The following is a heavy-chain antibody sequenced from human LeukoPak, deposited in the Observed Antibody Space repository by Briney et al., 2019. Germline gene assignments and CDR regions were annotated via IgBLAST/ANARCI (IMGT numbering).Heavy chain of an antibody. V-gene: IGHV3-30-3*01. Sequence: GGSLRLSCAASGFTFRSYAMHWVRQAPGKGLEWVAVISYDGSNKYYADSVKGRFTISRDNSKNTLYLQMNILRAEDTAVYYCARGRSAFDIWGQGTMVTVSS. J-gene: IGHJ3*02. CDR1: GFTFRSYA. CDR2: ISYDGSNK. CDR3: ARGRSAFDI.